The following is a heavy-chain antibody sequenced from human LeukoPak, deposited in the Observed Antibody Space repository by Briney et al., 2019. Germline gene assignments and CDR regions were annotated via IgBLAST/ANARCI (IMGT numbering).Heavy chain of an antibody. J-gene: IGHJ6*02. CDR2: ISGSGGST. Sequence: GGSLRLSCAASGFTFSSYAMSWVRQAPGKGLEWVSAISGSGGSTYYADSVKGRFTISRDNSKNTLYLQMNSLRAEDTAVYYCARDRYSGYDSAYYYGMDVWGQGTTVTVSS. V-gene: IGHV3-23*01. D-gene: IGHD5-12*01. CDR1: GFTFSSYA. CDR3: ARDRYSGYDSAYYYGMDV.